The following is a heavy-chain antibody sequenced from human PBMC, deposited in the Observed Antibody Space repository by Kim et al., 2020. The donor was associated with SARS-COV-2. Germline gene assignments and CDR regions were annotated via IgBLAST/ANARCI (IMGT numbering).Heavy chain of an antibody. J-gene: IGHJ4*02. Sequence: SPSFQGQVTIAADKSISTAYLQWSSLKASDTAMYYCARPSEGGYDFSLDYWGQGTLVTVSS. V-gene: IGHV5-51*01. CDR3: ARPSEGGYDFSLDY. D-gene: IGHD5-12*01.